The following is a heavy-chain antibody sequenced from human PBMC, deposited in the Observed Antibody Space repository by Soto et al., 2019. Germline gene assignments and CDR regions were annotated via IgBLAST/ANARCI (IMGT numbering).Heavy chain of an antibody. D-gene: IGHD3-10*01. CDR1: GDFISSYC. V-gene: IGHV4-4*07. Sequence: SETLSLTCTVSGDFISSYCWSWIRQSAGKGLEWIGRIYASGSTNYNPILKNRLTISVDTSKNQFSLKLSSVTAADTAVYYCAVLGDFQSSNHAMDAWGQGTTVTVS. CDR3: AVLGDFQSSNHAMDA. CDR2: IYASGST. J-gene: IGHJ6*02.